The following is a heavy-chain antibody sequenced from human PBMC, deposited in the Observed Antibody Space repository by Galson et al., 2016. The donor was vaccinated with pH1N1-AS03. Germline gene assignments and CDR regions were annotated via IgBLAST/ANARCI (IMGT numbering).Heavy chain of an antibody. V-gene: IGHV3-64*01. CDR2: FSSIGGRT. CDR1: GFTLSKYG. J-gene: IGHJ4*02. Sequence: SLRLSCAASGFTLSKYGMHWVRQAPGKGLEFVSAFSSIGGRTFYANSVKGRFIVSRDTSKNTLSLQMGSLKIEDTAVYYCARGDSGYAYWGQGPPVTVSS. D-gene: IGHD5-12*01. CDR3: ARGDSGYAY.